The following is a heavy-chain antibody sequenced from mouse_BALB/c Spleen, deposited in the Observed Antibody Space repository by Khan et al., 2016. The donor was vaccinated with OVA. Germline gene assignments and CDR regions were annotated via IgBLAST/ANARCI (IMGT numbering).Heavy chain of an antibody. J-gene: IGHJ3*01. Sequence: EVQLQESGPGLVKPSQSLSLTCTVTGYSITSDYAWNWIRQFPGNKLEWMGYISYSGSTSYTPSLKSRISITRDTSKNQFFLQLNSVTTEATATCSCAGRSTYWGQGTLLSVSA. D-gene: IGHD2-14*01. CDR3: AGRSTY. V-gene: IGHV3-2*02. CDR1: GYSITSDYA. CDR2: ISYSGST.